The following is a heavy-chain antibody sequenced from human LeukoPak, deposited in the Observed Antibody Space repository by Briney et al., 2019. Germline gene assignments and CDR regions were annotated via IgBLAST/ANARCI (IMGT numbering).Heavy chain of an antibody. CDR2: ISGNGHTV. J-gene: IGHJ4*02. CDR3: ARDDGASSLLDF. V-gene: IGHV3-43*02. D-gene: IGHD3-16*02. Sequence: GGSLRLSCAASGFTFHVYAIYWVRQAPGKGLEWVSLISGNGHTVSYADSVRGRFTISRDNTKNSLYLQMDSLTTEDTAVYYCARDDGASSLLDFWGQGTLVTVSS. CDR1: GFTFHVYA.